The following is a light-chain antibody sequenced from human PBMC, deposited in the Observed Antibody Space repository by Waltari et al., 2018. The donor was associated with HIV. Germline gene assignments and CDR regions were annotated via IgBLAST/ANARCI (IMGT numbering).Light chain of an antibody. CDR1: SSDVATYKL. V-gene: IGLV2-23*02. CDR3: CSYVSNVI. CDR2: EVS. Sequence: QSALTQPASVSGSPGQSITISCTRTSSDVATYKLVSWYQQHPCKAPKLMIYEVSKRPSGVSDRFSGSKSGDTASLTISGLQAEDEADYYCCSYVSNVIFGGGTKLTVL. J-gene: IGLJ2*01.